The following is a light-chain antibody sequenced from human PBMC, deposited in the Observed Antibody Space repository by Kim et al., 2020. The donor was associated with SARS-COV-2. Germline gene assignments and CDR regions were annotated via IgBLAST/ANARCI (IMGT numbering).Light chain of an antibody. CDR1: QRIAND. CDR3: QQRTGWPTA. J-gene: IGKJ5*01. CDR2: GAS. V-gene: IGKV3-11*01. Sequence: EIVLTQSPATLSLSPGERATLSCRASQRIANDLAWYQQKPGQAPRLLIYGASNRAAAIPARFSGSGSGTDFTLTISSLEPEDFAVYYCQQRTGWPTAFGQGTRLEIK.